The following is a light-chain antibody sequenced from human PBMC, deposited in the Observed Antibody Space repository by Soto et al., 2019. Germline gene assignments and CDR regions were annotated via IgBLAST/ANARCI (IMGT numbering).Light chain of an antibody. J-gene: IGLJ1*01. CDR1: SSDVGGYNY. V-gene: IGLV2-8*01. CDR3: SSYVGTNSYV. CDR2: EVY. Sequence: QSVLTQPPSASGSPGQSVTISCTGTSSDVGGYNYVSWYQHHPGKAPKLIIYEVYKRPSGVPDRFSGSKSGNTAALTVSGPQAEDEADYYCSSYVGTNSYVFGTGTKVT.